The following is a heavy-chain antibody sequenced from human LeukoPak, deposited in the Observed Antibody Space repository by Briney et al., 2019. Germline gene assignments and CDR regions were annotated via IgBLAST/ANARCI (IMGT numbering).Heavy chain of an antibody. CDR1: GFTFSSYA. Sequence: QAGGSLRLSCEASGFTFSSYAMHWVRQARGKGLEWVAVIWYDGSNKYYVGSVKGRFTISRDNSKNTLYLQMNSLRAEDTAVYYCAREASPKALGYWGQGTLVTVSS. CDR2: IWYDGSNK. J-gene: IGHJ4*02. CDR3: AREASPKALGY. V-gene: IGHV3-33*01.